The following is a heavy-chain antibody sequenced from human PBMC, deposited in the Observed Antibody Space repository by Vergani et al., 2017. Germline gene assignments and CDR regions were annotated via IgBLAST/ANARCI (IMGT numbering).Heavy chain of an antibody. D-gene: IGHD2-15*01. Sequence: QVQLVESGGGVVQPGGSLRLSCAASGFTFSSYGMHWVRQAPGKGLEWVAFIRYDGSNKYYADSVKGRFTISRDNSKNTLYLQMNSLRAEDTAVYYCAKDIAVVVAAPRPPEYYFDYWGQGTLVTVSS. CDR3: AKDIAVVVAAPRPPEYYFDY. V-gene: IGHV3-30*02. CDR2: IRYDGSNK. J-gene: IGHJ4*02. CDR1: GFTFSSYG.